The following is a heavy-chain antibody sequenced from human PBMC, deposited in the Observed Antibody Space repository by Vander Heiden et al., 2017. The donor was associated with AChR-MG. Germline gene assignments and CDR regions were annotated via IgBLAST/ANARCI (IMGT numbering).Heavy chain of an antibody. CDR1: GGTFSSYA. CDR3: AREVLTFYYGSGSYPMDV. V-gene: IGHV1-69*04. CDR2: IIPSCGIA. Sequence: QVQLVQSGAEVKKPGSSVKVSCKASGGTFSSYAISWVRQAPGQGLEWMGRIIPSCGIANYAQKFQGRVTITADKSTSTAYMELSSLRSEDTAVYYCAREVLTFYYGSGSYPMDVWGQGTTVTVSS. J-gene: IGHJ6*02. D-gene: IGHD3-10*01.